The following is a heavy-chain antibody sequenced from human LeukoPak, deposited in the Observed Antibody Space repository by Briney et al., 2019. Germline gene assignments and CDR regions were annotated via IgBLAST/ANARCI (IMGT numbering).Heavy chain of an antibody. D-gene: IGHD3-10*01. V-gene: IGHV1-58*02. CDR2: IVVGSGNT. CDR3: ARGPMVRGNYYYYYYMDV. J-gene: IGHJ6*03. Sequence: SVKVSCKASGFTFTSSAMQWVRQARGQRLEWIGWIVVGSGNTNYAQKFQERVTITRDMSTSTAYMEPSSLRSEDTAVYYCARGPMVRGNYYYYYYMDVWGKGTTVTISS. CDR1: GFTFTSSA.